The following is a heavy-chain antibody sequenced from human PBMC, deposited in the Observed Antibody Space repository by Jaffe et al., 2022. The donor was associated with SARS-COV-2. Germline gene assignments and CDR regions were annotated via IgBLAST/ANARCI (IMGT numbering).Heavy chain of an antibody. V-gene: IGHV3-74*01. CDR3: ARAWAVVAGTRAYYYYYGMDV. Sequence: EVQLVESGGGLVQPGGSLRLSCAASGFTFSSYWMHWVRQAPGKGLVWVSRINSDGSSTSYADSVKGRFTISRDNAKNTLYLQMNSLRAEDTAVYYCARAWAVVAGTRAYYYYYGMDVWGQGTTVTVSS. CDR2: INSDGSST. J-gene: IGHJ6*02. CDR1: GFTFSSYW. D-gene: IGHD6-19*01.